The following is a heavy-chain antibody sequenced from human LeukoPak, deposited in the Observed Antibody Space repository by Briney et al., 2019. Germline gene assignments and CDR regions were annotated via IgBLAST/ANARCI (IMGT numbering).Heavy chain of an antibody. V-gene: IGHV3-30-3*01. CDR2: ISYDGSNK. CDR3: ARDSTPVGANFDY. J-gene: IGHJ4*02. D-gene: IGHD1-26*01. Sequence: PGGSLRLSCAASGFTFSSYAMHWVRQAPGKGLEWVAVISYDGSNKYYADSVKGRFTISRDNSKNTLYPQMNSLRAEDTAVYYCARDSTPVGANFDYWGQGTLVTVSS. CDR1: GFTFSSYA.